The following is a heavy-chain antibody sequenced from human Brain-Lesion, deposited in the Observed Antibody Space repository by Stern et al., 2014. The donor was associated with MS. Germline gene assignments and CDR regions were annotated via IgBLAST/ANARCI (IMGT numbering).Heavy chain of an antibody. Sequence: EVPLVESGGGLVQPGGSLRLSCTASGFTFNSYWMSWVRQAPGKGLEWVANIKEDGSEKYYVESVKGRFTVSRDNAKNSMYLQMNSLRVDDTATYYCARIGYSSSWYSPVGFFQHWGQGTLVTVSS. CDR2: IKEDGSEK. CDR3: ARIGYSSSWYSPVGFFQH. D-gene: IGHD6-13*01. CDR1: GFTFNSYW. V-gene: IGHV3-7*01. J-gene: IGHJ1*01.